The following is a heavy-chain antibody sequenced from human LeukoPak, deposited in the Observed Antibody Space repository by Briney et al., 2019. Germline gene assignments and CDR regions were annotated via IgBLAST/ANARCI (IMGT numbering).Heavy chain of an antibody. CDR1: GFTFSSYA. V-gene: IGHV3-30-3*01. Sequence: HPGGSLRLSCAASGFTFSSYAMHWVRQAPGKGLEWVAVVSYDGSDKYYADSVKGRFTISRDNSKNTVYLQMNSLRAEDTAVYYCARDISGTGGFDPRGQGTLVTVSS. J-gene: IGHJ5*02. D-gene: IGHD1-20*01. CDR3: ARDISGTGGFDP. CDR2: VSYDGSDK.